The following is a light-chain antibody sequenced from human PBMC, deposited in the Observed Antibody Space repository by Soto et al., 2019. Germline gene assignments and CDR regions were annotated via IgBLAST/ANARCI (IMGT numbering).Light chain of an antibody. CDR2: AAS. J-gene: IGKJ2*01. V-gene: IGKV3-15*01. CDR1: QSVRSN. CDR3: QQYNNWPYT. Sequence: EIAMTQSPATLSVSPGERGTLSCRASQSVRSNLAWYQQKPGQAPRLLIYAASARATGIPARFSGSGSGTDFTLTISSLQSEDFAVYYCQQYNNWPYTFGQGTRVEIK.